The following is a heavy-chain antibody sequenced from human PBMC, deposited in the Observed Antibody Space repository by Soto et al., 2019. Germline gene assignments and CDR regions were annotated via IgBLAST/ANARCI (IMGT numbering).Heavy chain of an antibody. CDR3: ATPAEALDPAMLKILGH. CDR1: GGTFSNSA. V-gene: IGHV1-69*13. CDR2: ILPIFGTP. J-gene: IGHJ4*02. D-gene: IGHD5-18*01. Sequence: VTSVKVSCKAAGGTFSNSAIIWVRQAPGQGLDWMGGILPIFGTPNYAQKFQGRLTISADEFSSTAYMELNILRSEDTAVYYCATPAEALDPAMLKILGHCGKGSLVTVSS.